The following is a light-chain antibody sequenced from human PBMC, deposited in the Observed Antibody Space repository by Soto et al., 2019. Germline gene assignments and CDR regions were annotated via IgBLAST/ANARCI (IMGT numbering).Light chain of an antibody. CDR1: QSITSSY. V-gene: IGKV3-20*01. Sequence: EVVLTQSPGTVSLSPGERATLSCRASQSITSSYIAWYQQKPGQAPRLLIYAASSRATGIPGRFSGSGSGTDFTLSISRLEPEDFAVYYGQQYGSSVTWTFGQGTKVEIK. CDR2: AAS. J-gene: IGKJ1*01. CDR3: QQYGSSVTWT.